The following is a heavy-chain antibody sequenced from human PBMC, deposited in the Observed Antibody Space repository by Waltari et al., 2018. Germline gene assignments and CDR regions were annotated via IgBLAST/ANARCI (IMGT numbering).Heavy chain of an antibody. CDR2: IYHSGST. V-gene: IGHV4-38-2*01. CDR3: ASDGEGIGTTFYY. D-gene: IGHD1-7*01. CDR1: GYSISSGYY. J-gene: IGHJ4*02. Sequence: QVQLQESGPGLVKPSETLSLTCAVSGYSISSGYYWGWIRQPPGTGLEWIGSIYHSGSTYYNPSLKSRVTISVDTSKNQFSLKLSSVTAADTAVYYCASDGEGIGTTFYYWGQGTLVTVSS.